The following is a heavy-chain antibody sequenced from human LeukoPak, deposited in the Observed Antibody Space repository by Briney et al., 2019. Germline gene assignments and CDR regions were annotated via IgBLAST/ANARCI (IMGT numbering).Heavy chain of an antibody. D-gene: IGHD2-2*01. CDR2: ISSSSSYT. CDR1: GFTFSSYA. Sequence: PGGSLRLSCAASGFTFSSYAMSWIRQAPGKGLEWVSYISSSSSYTNYADSVKGRFTISRDNAKNSLYLQMNSLRAEDTAVYYCARGCSSTSCYGGGYNWFDPWGQGTLVTVSS. CDR3: ARGCSSTSCYGGGYNWFDP. V-gene: IGHV3-11*06. J-gene: IGHJ5*02.